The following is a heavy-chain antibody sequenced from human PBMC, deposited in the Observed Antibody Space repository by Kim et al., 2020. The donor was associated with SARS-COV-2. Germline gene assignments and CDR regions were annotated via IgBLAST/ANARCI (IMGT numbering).Heavy chain of an antibody. CDR1: GFTFSSYW. Sequence: GGSLRLSCAASGFTFSSYWMHWVRQAPGKGLVWVSRINSDGSSKNYADSVKGRFTISRDNAKNTLYLQMNSLRAEDTAVYYCARVRLLTQHWFDPWGQGTLVTVSS. D-gene: IGHD2-8*01. J-gene: IGHJ5*02. CDR3: ARVRLLTQHWFDP. CDR2: INSDGSSK. V-gene: IGHV3-74*01.